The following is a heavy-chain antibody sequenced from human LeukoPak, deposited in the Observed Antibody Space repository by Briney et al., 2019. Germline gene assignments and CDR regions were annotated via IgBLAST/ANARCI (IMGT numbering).Heavy chain of an antibody. J-gene: IGHJ6*03. CDR2: IRGSGRIA. V-gene: IGHV3-23*01. Sequence: GGSLRLSCASSGFTFSSYAMSWVRQAPGKGLEWVSGIRGSGRIANLADSVQGRFTISRDNSKNTLYLQMNSLRAEDSAIYYCAKRATVTTTYNYYYMDVWGKGTTVIVSS. CDR3: AKRATVTTTYNYYYMDV. CDR1: GFTFSSYA. D-gene: IGHD4-17*01.